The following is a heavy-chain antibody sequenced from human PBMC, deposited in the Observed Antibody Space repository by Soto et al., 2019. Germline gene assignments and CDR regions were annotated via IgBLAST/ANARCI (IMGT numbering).Heavy chain of an antibody. CDR3: AKAMGGYYYDSSGYSSYYGMDV. CDR2: ISYDGSNK. Sequence: EGSLRLPYAASGFTLSSHCMHWVRPAPGQGLGLVAFISYDGSNKYYADSVKGRFTTSRDNSKNTLYLQMNSLRAEDTAVYYCAKAMGGYYYDSSGYSSYYGMDVWGQGTTVTVSS. D-gene: IGHD3-22*01. CDR1: GFTLSSHC. J-gene: IGHJ6*02. V-gene: IGHV3-30*18.